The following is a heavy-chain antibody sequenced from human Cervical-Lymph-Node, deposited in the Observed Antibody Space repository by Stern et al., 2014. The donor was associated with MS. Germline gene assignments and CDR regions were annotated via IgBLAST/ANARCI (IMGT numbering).Heavy chain of an antibody. CDR3: ARHRSQSSERCQQFLVSLAAFNI. J-gene: IGHJ3*02. CDR1: GYSFTNYW. CDR2: ISPRGSRT. D-gene: IGHD5-24*01. V-gene: IGHV5-51*01. Sequence: MQLVQSGAEVRKPGASLKISCKGSGYSFTNYWIRWVRQMPGKGLEWMGIISPRGSRTSNSPDFQGQVPMSHHKSTDTAYLQMSSLKASDTAMYYCARHRSQSSERCQQFLVSLAAFNIWGQGTMVTVSS.